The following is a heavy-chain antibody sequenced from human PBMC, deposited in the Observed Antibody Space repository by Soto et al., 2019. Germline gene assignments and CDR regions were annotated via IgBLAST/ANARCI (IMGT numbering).Heavy chain of an antibody. Sequence: QVQLVQSGAEVKKPGASVKVSCKASGYTFTGYYMHWVRQAPGQGLEWVGWINPNSGGTNYAQKFQGWVTMTRDTSISTAYMELSRLRSDDTAVYYCAREVAVAGPPKKGSNYYGMDVWGQGTTVTVSS. CDR2: INPNSGGT. D-gene: IGHD6-19*01. CDR3: AREVAVAGPPKKGSNYYGMDV. V-gene: IGHV1-2*04. CDR1: GYTFTGYY. J-gene: IGHJ6*02.